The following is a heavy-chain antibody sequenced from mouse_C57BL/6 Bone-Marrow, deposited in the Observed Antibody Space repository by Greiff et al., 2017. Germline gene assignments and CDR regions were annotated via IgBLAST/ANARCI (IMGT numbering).Heavy chain of an antibody. J-gene: IGHJ3*01. Sequence: QVQLQQPGAELVRPGTSVKLSCKASGYTFTSYWMHWVKQRPGQGLEWIGVIDPSDSYTNYNQKFKGKATLTVDKSSSTAYMQLSSLTSEDSAVYYCARLRGYYYGSSYEAYWGQGTLVTVSA. D-gene: IGHD1-1*01. CDR3: ARLRGYYYGSSYEAY. V-gene: IGHV1-59*01. CDR2: IDPSDSYT. CDR1: GYTFTSYW.